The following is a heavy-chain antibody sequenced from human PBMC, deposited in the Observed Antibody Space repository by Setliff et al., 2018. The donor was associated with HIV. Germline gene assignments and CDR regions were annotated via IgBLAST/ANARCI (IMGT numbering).Heavy chain of an antibody. V-gene: IGHV3-49*04. CDR3: TRDKGYAFDI. CDR1: GFTFGDYA. Sequence: GGSLRLSCTASGFTFGDYAMSWVRQAPGKGLEWVGFIRSKAYGGTTEYAAPVKDRFTVSRDDSKSIAYLQINSLKTEDTAVYYCTRDKGYAFDIWGQGTMVTVSS. J-gene: IGHJ3*02. D-gene: IGHD5-18*01. CDR2: IRSKAYGGTT.